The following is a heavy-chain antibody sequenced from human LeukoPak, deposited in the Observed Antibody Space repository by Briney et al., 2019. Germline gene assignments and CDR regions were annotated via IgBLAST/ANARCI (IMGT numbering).Heavy chain of an antibody. CDR1: EFLFNTYS. D-gene: IGHD1-14*01. V-gene: IGHV3-48*02. CDR3: ASDRDHAFDY. CDR2: ITSSDSAT. Sequence: PGGSLRLSCAASEFLFNTYSMNWVRQAPGKGLEWVSYITSSDSATYYADSVKGRFTISRDNAKNSLYLQMNSLRDDVTAVYFCASDRDHAFDYWGQGTLVTVSS. J-gene: IGHJ4*02.